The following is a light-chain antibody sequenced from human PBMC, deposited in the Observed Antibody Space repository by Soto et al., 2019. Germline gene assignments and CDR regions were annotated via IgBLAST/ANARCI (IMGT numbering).Light chain of an antibody. CDR3: HQYGSIPWT. V-gene: IGKV3-20*01. CDR2: GAS. J-gene: IGKJ1*01. CDR1: QSVSSSY. Sequence: EIVLTQFPGTLSLSPGERATLSCRASQSVSSSYLAWYQQKPGQAPRLLIYGASSRATGIPDRFTGSGSGTDFTRTISRLEPEDFAVYDCHQYGSIPWTFGQGTKVEIK.